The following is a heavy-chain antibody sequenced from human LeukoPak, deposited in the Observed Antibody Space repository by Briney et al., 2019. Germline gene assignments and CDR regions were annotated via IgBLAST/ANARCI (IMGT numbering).Heavy chain of an antibody. J-gene: IGHJ4*02. CDR3: ARDGSGTENDY. Sequence: SETLSLTCAVYGGSFSGYFWTWIRQPPGKGLEWIGEINHSGSTNYSPSLKSRVTISVDMSKNQFSLKLSSVTAADTAVYYCARDGSGTENDYWGQGTLVTVSS. CDR1: GGSFSGYF. V-gene: IGHV4-34*01. CDR2: INHSGST. D-gene: IGHD3-10*01.